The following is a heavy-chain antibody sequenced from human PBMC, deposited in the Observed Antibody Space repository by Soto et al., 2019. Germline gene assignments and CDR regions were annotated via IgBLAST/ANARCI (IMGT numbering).Heavy chain of an antibody. Sequence: QVQLVQSGAEVKKPGSSVKVSCKAPGGTFSSYAISWVRQAPGQGLEWMGGIIPIFGTAKYAQKFQGRVTITADESTXXXXXXXXXXXXXXXXXXXXXXXXXXXXXXXIYYYYYYGMDVWGQGTTVTVSS. V-gene: IGHV1-69*01. CDR3: XXXXXXXXXXXIYYYYYYGMDV. J-gene: IGHJ6*02. CDR2: IIPIFGTA. CDR1: GGTFSSYA.